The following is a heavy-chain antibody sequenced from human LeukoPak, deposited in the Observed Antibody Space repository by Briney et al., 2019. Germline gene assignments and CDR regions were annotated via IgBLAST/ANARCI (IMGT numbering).Heavy chain of an antibody. Sequence: GGSLRLSCAASGFTFDDYAMHWVRQAPGKGLEWVSGISWNSGSIGYADSVKGRFTISRDNAKNSLYLQMNSLRAEDMALYYCAKDLLREFSSSYFDYWGQGTLVTVSS. J-gene: IGHJ4*02. D-gene: IGHD6-6*01. CDR2: ISWNSGSI. V-gene: IGHV3-9*03. CDR1: GFTFDDYA. CDR3: AKDLLREFSSSYFDY.